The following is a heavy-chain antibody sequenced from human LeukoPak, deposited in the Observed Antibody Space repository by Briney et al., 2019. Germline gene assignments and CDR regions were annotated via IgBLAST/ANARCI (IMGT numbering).Heavy chain of an antibody. CDR3: AREGAIVGNAFDL. V-gene: IGHV3-30-3*01. Sequence: GGSLRLSCAASGFTFGSYAMHWVRQAPGKGLEWVAMISYDESNQYYVDSVKGRFTISRDNSKKSLYLQMNGLRPDDTALYYCAREGAIVGNAFDLWGLGTMVIVSS. CDR1: GFTFGSYA. CDR2: ISYDESNQ. D-gene: IGHD3-16*02. J-gene: IGHJ3*01.